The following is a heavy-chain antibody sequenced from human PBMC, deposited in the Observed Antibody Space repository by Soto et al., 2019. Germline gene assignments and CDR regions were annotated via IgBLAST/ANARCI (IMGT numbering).Heavy chain of an antibody. J-gene: IGHJ4*02. Sequence: QVQLVESGGGVVQPGRSLRLSCAASGFTFSSYGMHWVRQAPGKGLEWVAVISYDGSNKYYADSVKGRFTISRDNSKNTLYLQMNSLRAEDTAVYYCAKDRVVGATGAFLFDYWGQGTLVTVSS. CDR3: AKDRVVGATGAFLFDY. V-gene: IGHV3-30*18. D-gene: IGHD1-26*01. CDR1: GFTFSSYG. CDR2: ISYDGSNK.